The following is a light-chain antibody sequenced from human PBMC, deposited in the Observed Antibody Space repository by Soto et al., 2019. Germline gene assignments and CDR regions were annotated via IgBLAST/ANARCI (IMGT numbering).Light chain of an antibody. CDR1: QSLSSRN. Sequence: ELVLTQSPGTLSLSPGERATLSCRASQSLSSRNLAWYQQKPGQAPRPLIYGVSGRATGIPDRFSGSGSGTDFTLTISRLEPEDFAVYYCQQYGSSPPWTFGQGTKVDIK. CDR3: QQYGSSPPWT. J-gene: IGKJ1*01. V-gene: IGKV3-20*01. CDR2: GVS.